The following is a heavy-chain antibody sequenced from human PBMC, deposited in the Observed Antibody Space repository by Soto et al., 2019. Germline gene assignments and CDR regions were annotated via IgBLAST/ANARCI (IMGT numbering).Heavy chain of an antibody. CDR3: ARQIYDSDTGPNFQYYFDS. J-gene: IGHJ4*02. CDR2: VDPSDSQT. CDR1: GYSFAGYW. V-gene: IGHV5-10-1*01. Sequence: GESLKISCKGSGYSFAGYWITWVRQKPGKGLEWMGRVDPSDSQTYYSPSFRGHVTISVTKSIATVFLQWSSLRASDTAMYYCARQIYDSDTGPNFQYYFDSWGQGTPVTVSS. D-gene: IGHD3-22*01.